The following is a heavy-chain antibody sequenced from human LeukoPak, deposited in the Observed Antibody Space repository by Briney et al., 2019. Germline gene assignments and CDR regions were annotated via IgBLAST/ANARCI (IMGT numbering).Heavy chain of an antibody. CDR3: ARGTPPFYCSSTSCYWDY. D-gene: IGHD2-2*01. V-gene: IGHV1-2*04. Sequence: GASVKVSCKASGYTFTSYGISWVRQAPGQGLEWMGWINPNSGGTNYAQKFQGWVTMTRDTSISTAYMELSRLRSDDTAVYYCARGTPPFYCSSTSCYWDYWGQGTLVTVSS. J-gene: IGHJ4*02. CDR2: INPNSGGT. CDR1: GYTFTSYG.